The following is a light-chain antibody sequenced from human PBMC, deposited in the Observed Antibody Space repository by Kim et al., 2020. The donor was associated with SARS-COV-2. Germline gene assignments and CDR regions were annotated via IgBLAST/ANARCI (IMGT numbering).Light chain of an antibody. CDR3: QQYNTWPPLT. V-gene: IGKV3D-15*03. Sequence: EIVMTQSPATLSVSPGERATLSCRASQSVSSNLAWYQQKPGQAPRLLIYGASIRATGIPARFSGSGSGTEFTLTISILQSEDFAVYYCQQYNTWPPLTFGGGTKVDI. J-gene: IGKJ4*01. CDR2: GAS. CDR1: QSVSSN.